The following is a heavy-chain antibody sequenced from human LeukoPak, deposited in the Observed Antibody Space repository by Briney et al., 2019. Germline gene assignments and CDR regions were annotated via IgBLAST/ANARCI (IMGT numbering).Heavy chain of an antibody. V-gene: IGHV3-74*01. CDR2: INGDGTST. CDR3: AGRDLWSGYDY. CDR1: GFTFSTYW. J-gene: IGHJ4*02. Sequence: PGGSLRLSCAASGFTFSTYWMHWVRQAPGKGLVWVSRINGDGTSTSYADSVEGRFTVSRDNGKSTLYLQMNSLGAEDTAVYYCAGRDLWSGYDYWGQGTLVTVSS. D-gene: IGHD3-3*01.